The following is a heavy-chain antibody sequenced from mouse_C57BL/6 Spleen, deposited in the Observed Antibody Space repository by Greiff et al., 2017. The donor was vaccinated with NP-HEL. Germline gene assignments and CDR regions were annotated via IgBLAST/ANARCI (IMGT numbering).Heavy chain of an antibody. D-gene: IGHD2-2*01. CDR1: GYAFTNYL. CDR2: INPGSGGT. V-gene: IGHV1-54*01. Sequence: QVQLKQSGAELVRPGTSVKVSCKASGYAFTNYLIEWVKQRPGQGLEWIGVINPGSGGTNYNEKFKGKATLTADKSSSTAYMQLSSLTSEDSAVYFCARDGGYDRGAWFAYWGQGTLVTVSA. CDR3: ARDGGYDRGAWFAY. J-gene: IGHJ3*01.